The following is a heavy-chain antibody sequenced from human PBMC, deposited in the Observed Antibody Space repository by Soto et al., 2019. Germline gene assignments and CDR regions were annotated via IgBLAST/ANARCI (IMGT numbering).Heavy chain of an antibody. V-gene: IGHV1-2*02. J-gene: IGHJ5*02. CDR1: GYTFTGYY. CDR3: ARDFGGYGDGGGNWFDP. Sequence: ASVKVSCKASGYTFTGYYMHWVRQAPGEGLEWMGWINPNSGGTNYAQKFQGRVTMTRDTSISTAYMEPSRLRSDDTAVYYCARDFGGYGDGGGNWFDPWGQGTLVTVSS. D-gene: IGHD4-17*01. CDR2: INPNSGGT.